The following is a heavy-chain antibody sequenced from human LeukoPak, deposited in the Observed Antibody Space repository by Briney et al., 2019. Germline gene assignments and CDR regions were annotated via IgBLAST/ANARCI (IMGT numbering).Heavy chain of an antibody. CDR1: GFTFNNYW. Sequence: PGGSLRLSCAASGFTFNNYWMSWVRQAPGKGLEWVANIKQDGSEKYYVDSVKGRFTISKDNAQNSLYLQMNSLRAEDTAVYYCATRGNYYDYWGRGTLVTVSS. CDR3: ATRGNYYDY. J-gene: IGHJ4*02. V-gene: IGHV3-7*01. CDR2: IKQDGSEK. D-gene: IGHD1-26*01.